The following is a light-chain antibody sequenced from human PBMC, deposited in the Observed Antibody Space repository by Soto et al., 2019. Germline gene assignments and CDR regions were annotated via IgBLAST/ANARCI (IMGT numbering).Light chain of an antibody. CDR2: EVS. V-gene: IGLV2-14*01. CDR3: SSYISSRTRV. CDR1: SSDVGGYNY. J-gene: IGLJ3*02. Sequence: QSALTQPASVSGSPGQSITISCTGTSSDVGGYNYVSWYQQHPGKAPKLMIYEVSNRPSGVSNRFSGSKSGNTASLTISGLQAEEEADYYCSSYISSRTRVLGGGNQLTVL.